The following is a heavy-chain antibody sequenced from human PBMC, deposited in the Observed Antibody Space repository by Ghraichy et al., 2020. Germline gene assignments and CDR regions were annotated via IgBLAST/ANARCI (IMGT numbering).Heavy chain of an antibody. CDR1: GDSVSSNSAA. Sequence: SQTLSLTCAISGDSVSSNSAAWNWIRQSPSRGLEWLGRTYYRSKWYNDYAVSVKSRITINPDTSKNQFSLQLNSVTPEDTAVYYCAREHVDTAMVDYYYYGMDVWGQGTTVTVSS. D-gene: IGHD5-18*01. J-gene: IGHJ6*02. V-gene: IGHV6-1*01. CDR2: TYYRSKWYN. CDR3: AREHVDTAMVDYYYYGMDV.